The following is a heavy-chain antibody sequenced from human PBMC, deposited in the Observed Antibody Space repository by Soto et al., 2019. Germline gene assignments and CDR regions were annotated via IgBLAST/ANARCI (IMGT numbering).Heavy chain of an antibody. Sequence: ETLSLTCAVYGGSVEDLCCHRLRHPTGKGLEWIGEINHTGGTHYNPSLKGRGSMSVDTSKTQSSLRLSSVTAADTAIYYCASRITVFGLRMPPFDPWGEGTQVTGSS. J-gene: IGHJ5*02. CDR3: ASRITVFGLRMPPFDP. CDR2: INHTGGT. V-gene: IGHV4-34*01. CDR1: GGSVEDLC. D-gene: IGHD3-3*01.